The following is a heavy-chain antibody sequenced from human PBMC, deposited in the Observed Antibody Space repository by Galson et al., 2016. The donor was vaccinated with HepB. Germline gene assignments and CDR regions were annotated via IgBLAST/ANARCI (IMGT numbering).Heavy chain of an antibody. J-gene: IGHJ6*02. CDR2: ISYDATNK. CDR1: GFSLTDYG. CDR3: ARDHVPPPRAGRPDYYYYYGLDV. V-gene: IGHV3-30*03. Sequence: SLRLSCAASGFSLTDYGIHWVRQAPGKGLEWLSVISYDATNKYYAASVEGRFSISRDISKNTVYLELNGLRPEDTAVYYCARDHVPPPRAGRPDYYYYYGLDVWGQGTTVTVSS.